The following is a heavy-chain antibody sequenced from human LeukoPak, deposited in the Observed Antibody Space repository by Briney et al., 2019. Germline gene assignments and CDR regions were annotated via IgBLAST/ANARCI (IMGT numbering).Heavy chain of an antibody. D-gene: IGHD3-16*01. J-gene: IGHJ4*02. CDR1: GSNFTNYV. CDR3: AKDLSSGGGYN. Sequence: GGSLRLSCAASGSNFTNYVMHWVRQAPGKGLEWVSFIGSDGSDKHYADSVKGRLTISRDNSKNTLYLQMNSLRPEDTAVYYCAKDLSSGGGYNWGQGTLVTVSS. CDR2: IGSDGSDK. V-gene: IGHV3-30*02.